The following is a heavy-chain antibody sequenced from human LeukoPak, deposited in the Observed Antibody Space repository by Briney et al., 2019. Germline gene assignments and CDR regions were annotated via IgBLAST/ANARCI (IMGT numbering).Heavy chain of an antibody. J-gene: IGHJ4*02. CDR3: AKAVTTGRAEQH. Sequence: SETLSLTCAVYGGSFSGYYWSWIRQPPGKGLEWIGEINHGGSTNYNPSLKSRVTISIDTSKNQFSLKLSSVTAADTAVYYCAKAVTTGRAEQHWGQGTLVTVSS. CDR2: INHGGST. D-gene: IGHD4-17*01. V-gene: IGHV4-34*01. CDR1: GGSFSGYY.